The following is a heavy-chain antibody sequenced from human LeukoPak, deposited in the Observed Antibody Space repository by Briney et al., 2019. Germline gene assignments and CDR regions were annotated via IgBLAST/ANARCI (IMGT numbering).Heavy chain of an antibody. CDR3: ASRVNDFWSGYCLDY. Sequence: WSSVKVSCKASGGTFSSYAISWVRQAPGQGLEWMGGIIPIFGTANYAQKFQGRVTITADKSTSTAYMELSSLRSEDTAVYYCASRVNDFWSGYCLDYWGQGTLVTVSS. CDR1: GGTFSSYA. J-gene: IGHJ4*02. CDR2: IIPIFGTA. D-gene: IGHD3-3*01. V-gene: IGHV1-69*06.